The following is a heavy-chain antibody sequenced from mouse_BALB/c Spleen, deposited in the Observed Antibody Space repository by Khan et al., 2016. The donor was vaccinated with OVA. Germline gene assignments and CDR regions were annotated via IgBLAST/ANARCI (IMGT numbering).Heavy chain of an antibody. CDR2: IRLKSNNYAT. CDR3: TRRDYAVDY. V-gene: IGHV6-6*02. CDR1: GFTFTNYW. J-gene: IGHJ4*01. Sequence: VQLKESGGGLVQPGGSMKLSCVASGFTFTNYWMNWVRQSPEKGLEWVAEIRLKSNNYATHYAESVKGRFTISRDDSKSSVSLQMNNLRTEDTGIYYCTRRDYAVDYWGQGTSVTVSS.